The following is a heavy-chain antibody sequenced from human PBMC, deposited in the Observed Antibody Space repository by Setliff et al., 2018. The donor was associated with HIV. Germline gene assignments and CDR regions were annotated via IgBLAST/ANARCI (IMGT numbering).Heavy chain of an antibody. CDR1: GYYFNIDY. D-gene: IGHD2-2*01. CDR3: ARDFGGYCSSMSCPGLFDP. CDR2: IIPISGTV. J-gene: IGHJ5*02. Sequence: SVKVSCKTFGYYFNIDYMHWVRQAPGQGLEWMGGIIPISGTVNYAQKFWGRVTITTHESTSTTYMELSSLRSEDTAVYYCARDFGGYCSSMSCPGLFDPWGQGTPVTVSS. V-gene: IGHV1-69*05.